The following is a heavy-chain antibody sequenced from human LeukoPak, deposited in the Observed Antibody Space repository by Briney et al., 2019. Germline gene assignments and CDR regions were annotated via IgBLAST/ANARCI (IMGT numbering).Heavy chain of an antibody. CDR2: ISYDGSNK. V-gene: IGHV3-30-3*01. D-gene: IGHD2-2*01. J-gene: IGHJ6*02. CDR3: ARDLGDIVVVPAKANYYYGMDV. Sequence: GGSLRLSWAASGFTFSSYAMHWVRQAPGKGLEWVAVISYDGSNKYYADSVKGRFTISRDNSKNTLYLQMNSLRAEDTAVYYCARDLGDIVVVPAKANYYYGMDVWGQGTMVTVSS. CDR1: GFTFSSYA.